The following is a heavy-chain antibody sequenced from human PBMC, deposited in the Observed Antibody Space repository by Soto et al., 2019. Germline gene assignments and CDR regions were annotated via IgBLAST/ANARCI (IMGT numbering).Heavy chain of an antibody. CDR1: SGSISTCNW. J-gene: IGHJ4*02. CDR3: ARGTGTTESPYDS. Sequence: QVQLQESGPGLVKPSETLSLTCTVSSGSISTCNWWSWVRQSPGKGLEWIGEVYHSGSINYSPSFTSRLTISVDKSKNQFSLKLRSVTAADTAVYYCARGTGTTESPYDSWGQGTLVTVSS. V-gene: IGHV4-4*02. CDR2: VYHSGSI. D-gene: IGHD1-1*01.